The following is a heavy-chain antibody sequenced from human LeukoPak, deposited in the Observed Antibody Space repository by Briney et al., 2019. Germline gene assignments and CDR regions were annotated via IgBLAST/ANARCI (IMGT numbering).Heavy chain of an antibody. CDR3: GRDRFDYALDY. D-gene: IGHD4-17*01. V-gene: IGHV3-11*01. Sequence: KAGRSLTLSCVVSGFAFFTHPMSWVRHADGGGREWVSSISISGATIFYTDSGRGRFTIATHNAKNSVYLQMDSLAADYTAVYYCGRDRFDYALDYWGQGALVTVSS. CDR2: ISISGATI. CDR1: GFAFFTHP. J-gene: IGHJ4*02.